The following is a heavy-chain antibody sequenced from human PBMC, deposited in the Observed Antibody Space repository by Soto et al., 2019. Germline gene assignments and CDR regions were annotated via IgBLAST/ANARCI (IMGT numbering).Heavy chain of an antibody. CDR2: IIPIFGTA. D-gene: IGHD3-22*01. CDR3: ARASDSSGSYFDY. V-gene: IGHV1-69*13. Sequence: SVKVSCKASGGTFSSYAISWVRQAPGQGLEWMGGIIPIFGTANYAQKFQGRVTITADESTSTAYMELSSLRSEDTAVCYCARASDSSGSYFDYWGQGTLVTVSS. J-gene: IGHJ4*02. CDR1: GGTFSSYA.